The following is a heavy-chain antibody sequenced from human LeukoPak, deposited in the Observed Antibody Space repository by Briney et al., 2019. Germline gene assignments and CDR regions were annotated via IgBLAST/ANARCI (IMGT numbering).Heavy chain of an antibody. J-gene: IGHJ4*02. Sequence: GASLKLSCAASGFTFSNYAMRWVRQAPGKGLEWVSAVSGRDDSTYYADSVKGRFTISRDNSKNTLYLRMNSLRAEDTAVYYCAKWGDYNILTGYYDSDYWGQGTLVTVSS. CDR1: GFTFSNYA. D-gene: IGHD3-9*01. CDR2: VSGRDDST. V-gene: IGHV3-23*01. CDR3: AKWGDYNILTGYYDSDY.